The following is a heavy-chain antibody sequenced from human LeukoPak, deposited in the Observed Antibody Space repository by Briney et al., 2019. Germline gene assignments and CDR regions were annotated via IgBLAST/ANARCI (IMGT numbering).Heavy chain of an antibody. CDR2: INPTGGST. J-gene: IGHJ5*02. CDR1: GYTFTSYY. Sequence: ASVKVSCKASGYTFTSYYMHWARQAPGQGLEWMGLINPTGGSTGYAQKFQGRVTMTRDMSTSTDYMELSSLRSEDTAIYYCTRDNSVGDNAWWFDPWGQGTLVTVSS. CDR3: TRDNSVGDNAWWFDP. D-gene: IGHD1-26*01. V-gene: IGHV1-46*01.